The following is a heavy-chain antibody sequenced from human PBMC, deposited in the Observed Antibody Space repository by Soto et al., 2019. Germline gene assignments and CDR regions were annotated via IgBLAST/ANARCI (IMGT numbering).Heavy chain of an antibody. CDR3: ARREIQGPIDY. V-gene: IGHV4-28*01. J-gene: IGHJ4*02. D-gene: IGHD1-26*01. CDR1: GYSISSSNW. CDR2: IYYSGTT. Sequence: QVQLQESGPGLVKPSDTLSLTCAVSGYSISSSNWWGWIRQPPGKGLEWIGYIYYSGTTYYKPSLKTRVTISGNTANNQFSLKLPSVTAVDTAVYYWARREIQGPIDYWGQGTLVTVSS.